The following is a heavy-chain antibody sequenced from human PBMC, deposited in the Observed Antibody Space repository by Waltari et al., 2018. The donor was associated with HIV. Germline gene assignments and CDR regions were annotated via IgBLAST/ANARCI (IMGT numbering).Heavy chain of an antibody. Sequence: EVQLVESGGGLVQPGGSLRLSWSASGFTFSSYWMSWVRPAPGKGREWVANIKQDGSEKYYVDSVNGRFTISRDNAENSLYLQMNSLRAEDTAVYYCARGGFYGSGSKVNWGQGTLVTVSS. D-gene: IGHD3-10*01. CDR3: ARGGFYGSGSKVN. J-gene: IGHJ4*02. CDR1: GFTFSSYW. V-gene: IGHV3-7*04. CDR2: IKQDGSEK.